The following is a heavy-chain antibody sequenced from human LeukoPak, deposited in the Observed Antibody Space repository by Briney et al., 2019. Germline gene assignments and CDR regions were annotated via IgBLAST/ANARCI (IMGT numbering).Heavy chain of an antibody. CDR2: ISHDGTI. J-gene: IGHJ4*02. Sequence: SETLSLTCGVSGGSIDITNYWSWVRQAPGKELEWIGEISHDGTINYNPSLRSRVAMSLDRANNQFSLSLTSVTAADTAVYYCTRENRPFCPFAYWGQGVLVTVSS. CDR3: TRENRPFCPFAY. D-gene: IGHD2/OR15-2a*01. V-gene: IGHV4-4*02. CDR1: GGSIDITNY.